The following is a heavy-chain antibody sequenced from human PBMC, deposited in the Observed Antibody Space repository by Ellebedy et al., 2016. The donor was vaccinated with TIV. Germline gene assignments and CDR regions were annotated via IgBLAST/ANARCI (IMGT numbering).Heavy chain of an antibody. CDR2: IKEDGNEK. J-gene: IGHJ6*02. V-gene: IGHV3-7*03. CDR1: GFTFSDYY. Sequence: GESLKISCAASGFTFSDYYMNWIRQVPGKGLEWVANIKEDGNEKYYVDSVKGRFTISRDNAKNSLHLQMNSLRAEDTAVYYCARGGGYHNMDPWGQGTTVTVSS. D-gene: IGHD3-10*01. CDR3: ARGGGYHNMDP.